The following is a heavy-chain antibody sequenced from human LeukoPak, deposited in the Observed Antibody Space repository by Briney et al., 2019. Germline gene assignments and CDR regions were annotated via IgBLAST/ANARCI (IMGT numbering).Heavy chain of an antibody. CDR1: GGPLRGYY. CDR2: INHSGST. Sequence: PSKPRSLTGAVNGGPLRGYYWSGIGRPPGKGWEGLGEINHSGSTNYNPTLKSRVTISVDTSKNQFSLKLSSVTAADTAVYYCAREARRGVRGVKWKNWFDPWGQGTLVTVSS. J-gene: IGHJ5*02. D-gene: IGHD3-10*01. V-gene: IGHV4-34*01. CDR3: AREARRGVRGVKWKNWFDP.